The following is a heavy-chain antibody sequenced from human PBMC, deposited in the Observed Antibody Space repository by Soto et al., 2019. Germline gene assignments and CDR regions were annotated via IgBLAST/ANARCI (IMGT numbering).Heavy chain of an antibody. CDR3: AREGINYYYMDV. V-gene: IGHV4-31*03. CDR2: IYYSGST. J-gene: IGHJ6*03. CDR1: GGSISSGGYY. Sequence: SETLSLTCTVSGGSISSGGYYWSWIRQHPGKGLEWIGYIYYSGSTYYNPSLKSRVTISVDTSKNQFSLKLSSVTAADTAVYYCAREGINYYYMDVWGKGTTVTVSS.